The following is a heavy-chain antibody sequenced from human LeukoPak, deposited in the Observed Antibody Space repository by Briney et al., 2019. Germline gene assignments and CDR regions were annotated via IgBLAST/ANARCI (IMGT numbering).Heavy chain of an antibody. V-gene: IGHV4-39*06. CDR3: ARGLAHGGIANWFDP. D-gene: IGHD2-21*01. CDR1: GGSLNSFSHY. J-gene: IGHJ5*02. CDR2: IFSSGST. Sequence: SETLSLTCSVPGGSLNSFSHYWAWVRQPPGKGLEWIGCIFSSGSTYYNPSLQSRVTFSLDKSNNHFALKLTSLTAADTAVYYCARGLAHGGIANWFDPWGQGTLVTVSS.